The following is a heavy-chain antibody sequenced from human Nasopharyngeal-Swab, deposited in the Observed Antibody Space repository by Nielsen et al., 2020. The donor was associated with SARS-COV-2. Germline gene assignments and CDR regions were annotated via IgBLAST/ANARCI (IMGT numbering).Heavy chain of an antibody. CDR2: INHSGST. CDR3: ATMTAGGFDI. Sequence: SETLSLTCAVYGGSFSGSYWGWIRQPPGKGPEWIAEINHSGSTNYNPSLKSRVTISVATSKNQFSLRLSSVTAADTAVYYCATMTAGGFDIWGQGAMVTVSS. V-gene: IGHV4-34*01. CDR1: GGSFSGSY. D-gene: IGHD2-21*02. J-gene: IGHJ3*02.